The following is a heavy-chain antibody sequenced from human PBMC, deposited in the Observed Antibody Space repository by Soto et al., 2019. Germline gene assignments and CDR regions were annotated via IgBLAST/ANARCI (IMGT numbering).Heavy chain of an antibody. V-gene: IGHV3-30*18. D-gene: IGHD2-15*01. CDR3: AKGVLGCSGGSCYRWFDP. Sequence: GSLRLSCAASGLTFSSYGMHWVRQAPGKGLEWVAVISYDGSNKYYADSVKGRFTISRDNSKNTLYLQMNSLRAEDTAVYYCAKGVLGCSGGSCYRWFDPWGQGTLVTVSS. CDR2: ISYDGSNK. CDR1: GLTFSSYG. J-gene: IGHJ5*02.